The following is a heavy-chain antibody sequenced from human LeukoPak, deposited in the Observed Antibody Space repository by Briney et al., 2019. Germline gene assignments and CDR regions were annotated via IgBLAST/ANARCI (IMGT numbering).Heavy chain of an antibody. CDR2: ISGSGGST. CDR1: GFTFSSYA. CDR3: AKDMGEKNYDFWSGYYARRYYFDY. Sequence: PGGSLRLSCAASGFTFSSYAMSWVRQAPGKGLEWVSAISGSGGSTYYADSVKGRFTISRDNSKNTLYLQMNSLRAEDTAVYYCAKDMGEKNYDFWSGYYARRYYFDYWGQGTLVTVSS. V-gene: IGHV3-23*01. J-gene: IGHJ4*02. D-gene: IGHD3-3*01.